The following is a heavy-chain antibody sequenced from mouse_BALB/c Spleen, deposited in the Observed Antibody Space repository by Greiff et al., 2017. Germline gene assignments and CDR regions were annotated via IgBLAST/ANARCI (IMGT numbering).Heavy chain of an antibody. CDR1: GFTFSSYT. V-gene: IGHV5-6-4*01. D-gene: IGHD1-2*01. CDR2: ISSGGSYT. Sequence: EVKLVESGGGLVKPGGSLKLSCAASGFTFSSYTMSWVRQTPEKRLEWVATISSGGSYTYYPDSVKGRFTISRDNAKNTLYLQMSSLKSEDTAMYYCTRGDGAFDYWGQGTTLTVSS. CDR3: TRGDGAFDY. J-gene: IGHJ2*01.